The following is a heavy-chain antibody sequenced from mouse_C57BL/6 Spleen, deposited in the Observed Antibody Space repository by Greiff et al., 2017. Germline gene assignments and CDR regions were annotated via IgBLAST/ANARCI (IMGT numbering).Heavy chain of an antibody. V-gene: IGHV1-15*01. CDR3: TRGDGTGFAY. CDR1: GYTFTDYE. Sequence: QVQLKQSGAELVRPGASVTLSCKASGYTFTDYEMHWVKQTPVHGLEWIGAIDPETGGTAYNQKFKGKAILTADKSSSTAYMELRSLTSEDSAVYYCTRGDGTGFAYWGQGTLVTVSA. D-gene: IGHD1-1*01. CDR2: IDPETGGT. J-gene: IGHJ3*01.